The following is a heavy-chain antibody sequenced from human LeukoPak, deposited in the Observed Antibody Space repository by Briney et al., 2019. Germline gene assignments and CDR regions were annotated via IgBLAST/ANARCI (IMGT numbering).Heavy chain of an antibody. V-gene: IGHV3-7*03. CDR2: IKQDGSEK. J-gene: IGHJ5*02. D-gene: IGHD6-13*01. CDR3: TSRMAATGANWFDP. CDR1: GFTFSSYW. Sequence: GGSLRLSCAASGFTFSSYWMSWVRQAPGKGLEWVANIKQDGSEKYYVDSVKGRFTISRDNAKNSLYLQMNSLRAEDTAVYYCTSRMAATGANWFDPWGQGTLVTVSS.